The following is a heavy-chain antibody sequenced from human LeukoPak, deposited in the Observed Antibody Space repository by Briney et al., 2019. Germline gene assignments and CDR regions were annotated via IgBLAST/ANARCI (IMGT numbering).Heavy chain of an antibody. CDR3: TTGPPYSSGYYSSPKKNDY. CDR1: GFSFSSYA. V-gene: IGHV3-15*01. J-gene: IGHJ4*02. D-gene: IGHD3-22*01. CDR2: IKSKTDGGTT. Sequence: PGGSLRLSCAASGFSFSSYAMSWVRQAPGKGLEWVGRIKSKTDGGTTDYAAPVKGRFTISRDDSKNTLYLQMNSLKTEDTAVYYCTTGPPYSSGYYSSPKKNDYWGQGTLVTVSS.